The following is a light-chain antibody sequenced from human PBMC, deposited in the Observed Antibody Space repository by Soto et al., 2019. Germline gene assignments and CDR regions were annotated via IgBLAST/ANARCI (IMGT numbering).Light chain of an antibody. CDR1: QSVGST. CDR2: DTS. V-gene: IGKV3-15*01. J-gene: IGKJ5*01. Sequence: IVLTQSPAALSVSPLERVTLSFWASQSVGSTLNWYQQRPGQAPRLLIYDTSIRATGIPARFSGSGSGTEFTLTISSLQSEDFAVYYCQQYNSWPPITFGQGTRLEIK. CDR3: QQYNSWPPIT.